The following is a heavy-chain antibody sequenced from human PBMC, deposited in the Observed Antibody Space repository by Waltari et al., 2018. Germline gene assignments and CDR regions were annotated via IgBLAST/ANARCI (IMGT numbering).Heavy chain of an antibody. CDR1: GFTRSGTR. CDR3: ARGADL. J-gene: IGHJ4*02. V-gene: IGHV3-74*01. D-gene: IGHD3-3*01. Sequence: EVQLVESGGVLVQPGGSLGLSCAASGFTRSGTRLHWVRPVPGKGLVWVSRISGDGSTINYADSVKGRFTISRDTAKNTLYLQMNSLRAEDTAVYYCARGADLRGQGILVTVSS. CDR2: ISGDGSTI.